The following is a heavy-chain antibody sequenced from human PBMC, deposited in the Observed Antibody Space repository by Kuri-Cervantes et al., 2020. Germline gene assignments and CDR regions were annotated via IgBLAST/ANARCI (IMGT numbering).Heavy chain of an antibody. D-gene: IGHD2-15*01. CDR3: ARVFRSDPRGSFDP. Sequence: ASVKVSCKASGYTFTSYAMHWVRQAPGQRLEWMGWINAGNGNTKYPQKFQGRVTITRDTSASTAYMELSSLRSEDTAVYYCARVFRSDPRGSFDPWGQGTLVTVSS. CDR1: GYTFTSYA. CDR2: INAGNGNT. V-gene: IGHV1-3*01. J-gene: IGHJ5*02.